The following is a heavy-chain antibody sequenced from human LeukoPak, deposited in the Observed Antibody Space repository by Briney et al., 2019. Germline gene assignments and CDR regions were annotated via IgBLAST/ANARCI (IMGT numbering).Heavy chain of an antibody. CDR1: GGSISSYY. CDR3: ARSRPYYYGMDV. CDR2: IYYSGST. V-gene: IGHV4-59*08. Sequence: SETLSLTCTVSGGSISSYYWRWIRQPPGKGLEWIGYIYYSGSTNYNPSLKSRVTISVDTSKNQFSLKLSSVTAADTAVYYCARSRPYYYGMDVWGQGTTVTVSS. J-gene: IGHJ6*02.